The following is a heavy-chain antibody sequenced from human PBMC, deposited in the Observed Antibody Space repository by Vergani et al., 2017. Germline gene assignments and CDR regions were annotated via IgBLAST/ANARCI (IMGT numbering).Heavy chain of an antibody. CDR2: ISGSSRTI. J-gene: IGHJ4*02. CDR1: GFIFSRYG. CDR3: VGDEVEKGGY. V-gene: IGHV3-48*01. D-gene: IGHD3-22*01. Sequence: EVQLVESGGGLVQPGGSLRLSCSVSGFIFSRYGMNWVRQAPGKGLEWVSYISGSSRTIYNADSVKGRFTISRDNAKNSLYLQMNSLRAEDTAVYYCVGDEVEKGGYWGRGTLGNVSS.